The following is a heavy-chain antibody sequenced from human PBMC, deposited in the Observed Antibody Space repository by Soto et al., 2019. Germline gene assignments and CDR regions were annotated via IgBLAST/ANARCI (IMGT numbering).Heavy chain of an antibody. CDR3: ARPTDFYYYAMDV. CDR2: ISGYNGNT. J-gene: IGHJ6*02. Sequence: QFQLVQSGADVKKPGASVKVSCKASGYTFTSFGINWVRQAPGQGREWMGWISGYNGNTNYAQNLQDRGTMTRDTATSTAYMELRSLRSDDTAVYYCARPTDFYYYAMDVWGQETTVTVSS. V-gene: IGHV1-18*01. CDR1: GYTFTSFG.